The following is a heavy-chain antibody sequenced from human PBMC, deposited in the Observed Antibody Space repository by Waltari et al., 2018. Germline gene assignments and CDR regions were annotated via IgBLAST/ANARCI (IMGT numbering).Heavy chain of an antibody. D-gene: IGHD2-2*01. CDR2: VQHSGKT. CDR1: GDSSSGNYW. V-gene: IGHV4-4*02. Sequence: QVQLQESGQGLVKPSGTLSLPCAVSGDSSSGNYWWSWVRQSPEKGLEWIGQVQHSGKTHYNPSLQSRVTISVDKPKNQFSLNLNSVTAADTAVYYCAGDRAIGLFFDYWGRGTLVTVSS. J-gene: IGHJ4*02. CDR3: AGDRAIGLFFDY.